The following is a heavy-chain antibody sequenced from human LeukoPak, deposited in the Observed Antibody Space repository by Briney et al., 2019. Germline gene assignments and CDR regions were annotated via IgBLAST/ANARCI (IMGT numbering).Heavy chain of an antibody. D-gene: IGHD2-2*01. V-gene: IGHV3-11*04. CDR1: GFTFSDYY. Sequence: GGSLRLSCAASGFTFSDYYMSWFRQAPGKGLEWVSYISNTGSLIYYADSVKGRFTISRDSAKSSLHLQMNSLRVEDTAVYYCARGKYPGSFDVWGQGTMVTVSS. CDR3: ARGKYPGSFDV. J-gene: IGHJ3*01. CDR2: ISNTGSLI.